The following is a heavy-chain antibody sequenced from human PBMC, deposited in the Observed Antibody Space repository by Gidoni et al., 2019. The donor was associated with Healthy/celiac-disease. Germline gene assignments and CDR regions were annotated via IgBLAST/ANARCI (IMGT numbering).Heavy chain of an antibody. Sequence: EVQLLESGGGLVQPGGSLRLSCAASGFTFSSYAMSWVRQAPGKGLEWVSAISGSGGSTYYADSVKGRFTISRDNSKNTLYLQMNSLRAEDTAVYYCAKYPPRGIAVAGYYFDYWGQGTLVTVSS. CDR2: ISGSGGST. CDR1: GFTFSSYA. D-gene: IGHD6-19*01. CDR3: AKYPPRGIAVAGYYFDY. V-gene: IGHV3-23*01. J-gene: IGHJ4*02.